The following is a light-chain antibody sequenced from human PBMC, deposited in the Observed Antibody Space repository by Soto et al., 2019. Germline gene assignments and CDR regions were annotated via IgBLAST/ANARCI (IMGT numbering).Light chain of an antibody. J-gene: IGKJ5*01. V-gene: IGKV3-20*01. CDR1: QSVSNNY. CDR3: QQYGSSPIT. CDR2: GAS. Sequence: EIVLTQSTGTLSMSPGERATLSCSASQSVSNNYLAWYQQKPGQAPRLLIYGASNRATGIPDRFSGSGSGTDFTLTISRLEPEDFAVYYCQQYGSSPITFGQGTRLENK.